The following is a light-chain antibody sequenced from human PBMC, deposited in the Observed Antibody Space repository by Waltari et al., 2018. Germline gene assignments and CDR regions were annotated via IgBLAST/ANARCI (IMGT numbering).Light chain of an antibody. CDR3: QQYSRYWT. CDR1: QSISGW. V-gene: IGKV1-5*03. Sequence: DIQMTQSPSTLSASVGDRVTITCRASQSISGWVAWYQQKPGKAPKLLIHKASTLERGVPLRFSGSGSGTQFTLTISTLQPDDFATYYCQQYSRYWTFGQGTKVEIK. J-gene: IGKJ1*01. CDR2: KAS.